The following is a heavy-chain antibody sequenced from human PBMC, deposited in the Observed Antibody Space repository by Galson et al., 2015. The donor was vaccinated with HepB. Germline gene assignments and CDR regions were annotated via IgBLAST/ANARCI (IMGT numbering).Heavy chain of an antibody. CDR2: ISYDGSNK. CDR3: ASQRGYRAATGDFDY. V-gene: IGHV3-30*03. J-gene: IGHJ4*02. D-gene: IGHD6-13*01. Sequence: SLRLSCAASGFTFSSYGRHWVRQAPGKGLEWVAVISYDGSNKYYADSVKGRFTISRDNSKNTLYLQMNSLRAEDTAVYYCASQRGYRAATGDFDYWGQGTLVTVSS. CDR1: GFTFSSYG.